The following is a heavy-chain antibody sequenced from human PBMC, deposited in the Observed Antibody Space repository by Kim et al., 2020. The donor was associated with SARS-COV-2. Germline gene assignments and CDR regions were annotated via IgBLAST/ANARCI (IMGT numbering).Heavy chain of an antibody. D-gene: IGHD4-17*01. V-gene: IGHV3-30*01. CDR3: ARAGGYGDYGYYYYMDV. Sequence: VQGRFTISRDNSKNTLYLQMNSLRAEDTAVYYCARAGGYGDYGYYYYMDVWGKGTTVTVSS. J-gene: IGHJ6*03.